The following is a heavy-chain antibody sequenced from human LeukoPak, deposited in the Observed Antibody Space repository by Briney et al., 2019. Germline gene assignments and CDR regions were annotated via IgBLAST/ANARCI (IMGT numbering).Heavy chain of an antibody. J-gene: IGHJ6*03. CDR1: GGSISSSSYF. V-gene: IGHV4-39*07. CDR3: ARMRGGGIGYSNYMDV. Sequence: SETLSLTCTVSGGSISSSSYFWSWIRQPPGKGLEWIGEIDHSGGTNYNPSLKSRVTISVDTSKNQFSLKLTSVTAADAAVYYCARMRGGGIGYSNYMDVWGKGTTVIVSS. D-gene: IGHD2-15*01. CDR2: IDHSGGT.